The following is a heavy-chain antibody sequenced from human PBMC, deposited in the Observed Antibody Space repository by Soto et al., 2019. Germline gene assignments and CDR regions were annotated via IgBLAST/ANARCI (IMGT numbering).Heavy chain of an antibody. J-gene: IGHJ4*02. Sequence: SDTLSLTCTVSGGSISSGGYYWSRIRQHPGKGLEWIGCIYYSGSTSYNPSLKSRLTISVDTSKNQFSLKLSSVTAADTAVYYCARGVIQWGQGTLVTVSS. D-gene: IGHD3-16*02. CDR3: ARGVIQ. V-gene: IGHV4-31*03. CDR1: GGSISSGGYY. CDR2: IYYSGST.